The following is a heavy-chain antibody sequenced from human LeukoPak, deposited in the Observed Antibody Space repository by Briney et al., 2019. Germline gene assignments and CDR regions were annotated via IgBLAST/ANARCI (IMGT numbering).Heavy chain of an antibody. Sequence: GGSLRLSCAASGFTFSSYSMNWVRQAPGKGLEWVSSISSSSSYIYYADSVKGRFTISRDNAKNSLYLQMNSLRAEDTAVYYCARAYDSSGYYASYWGQGTLVTVSS. D-gene: IGHD3-22*01. CDR3: ARAYDSSGYYASY. V-gene: IGHV3-21*01. CDR2: ISSSSSYI. J-gene: IGHJ4*02. CDR1: GFTFSSYS.